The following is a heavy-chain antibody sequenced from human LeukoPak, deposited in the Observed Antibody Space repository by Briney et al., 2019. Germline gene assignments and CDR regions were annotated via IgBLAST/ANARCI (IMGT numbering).Heavy chain of an antibody. V-gene: IGHV4-39*07. CDR1: DGSISSSSYY. Sequence: SETLSLTCTVSDGSISSSSYYWGWIRQPPGKGLEWIGSIYYSGSTYYNPSLKSRVTISVDTSKNQFSLKLSSVTAADTAVYYCARDLQLLWFGDDWGQGTLVTVSS. J-gene: IGHJ4*02. D-gene: IGHD3-10*01. CDR3: ARDLQLLWFGDD. CDR2: IYYSGST.